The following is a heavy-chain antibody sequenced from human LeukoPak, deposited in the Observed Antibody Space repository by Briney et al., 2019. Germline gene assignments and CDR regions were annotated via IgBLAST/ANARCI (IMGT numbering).Heavy chain of an antibody. CDR2: TSSDTSTL. J-gene: IGHJ4*02. Sequence: AGGSLRLSCVASGFTFSSYSMNWVRQAPGKGLEWISYTSSDTSTLKYADSVKGRFTISRDNAKNSLYLQMNSLRAEDTAVYYCARGGFGELLEYWGQGTLVTVSS. CDR1: GFTFSSYS. CDR3: ARGGFGELLEY. D-gene: IGHD3-10*01. V-gene: IGHV3-48*01.